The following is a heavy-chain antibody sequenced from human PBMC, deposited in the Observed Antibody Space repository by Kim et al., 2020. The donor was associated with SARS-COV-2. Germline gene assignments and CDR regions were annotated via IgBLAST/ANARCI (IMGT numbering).Heavy chain of an antibody. V-gene: IGHV3-30*18. CDR3: AKPYSGSYRDAFDI. CDR2: ISYDGSNK. Sequence: GGSLRLSCAACGFTFSSYGMHWVRQAPGKGLEWVAVISYDGSNKYYADSVKGRFTISRDNSKNTLYLQMNSLRAEDTAVYYCAKPYSGSYRDAFDIWGQGTMVTVSS. CDR1: GFTFSSYG. D-gene: IGHD1-26*01. J-gene: IGHJ3*02.